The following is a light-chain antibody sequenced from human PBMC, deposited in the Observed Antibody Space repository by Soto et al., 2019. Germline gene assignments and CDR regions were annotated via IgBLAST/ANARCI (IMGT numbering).Light chain of an antibody. CDR3: QQYGANSPWT. CDR2: KAS. V-gene: IGKV1-5*03. CDR1: QNINDW. J-gene: IGKJ1*01. Sequence: DIQVTQSPSTLSASVGDRVTINCRASQNINDWLAWYQQKSGKAPKVVIYKASSLESGVPSRFSGSGSGTEFTLTISSLQTEDFATYYCQQYGANSPWTFGQGTKVEIK.